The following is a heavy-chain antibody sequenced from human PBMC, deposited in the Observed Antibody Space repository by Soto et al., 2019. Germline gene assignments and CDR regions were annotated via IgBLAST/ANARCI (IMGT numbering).Heavy chain of an antibody. J-gene: IGHJ4*02. CDR3: ARGDIVLMVYAMFDY. CDR2: ISAYNGNT. V-gene: IGHV1-18*01. Sequence: ASVKVSCKASGYTFTSYGISWVRQAPGQGLEWMGWISAYNGNTNYAQKLQGRVTMTTDTSTSTAYMELRSLRSDDTAVYYCARGDIVLMVYAMFDYWGQGTLVNVSS. D-gene: IGHD2-8*01. CDR1: GYTFTSYG.